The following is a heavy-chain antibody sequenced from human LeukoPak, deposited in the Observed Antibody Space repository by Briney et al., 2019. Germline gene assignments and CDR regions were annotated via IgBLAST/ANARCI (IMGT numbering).Heavy chain of an antibody. Sequence: GESLKISCKGSGYSFTNYWIGWVRQMPGKGLEWMGIIYPGDSDTRYSPSFQGQVTISADKSISTAYLQWSSLKASDTAMYYCARSHSSSWSATDYWGQGTLVTVSS. CDR3: ARSHSSSWSATDY. CDR1: GYSFTNYW. V-gene: IGHV5-51*01. J-gene: IGHJ4*02. D-gene: IGHD6-13*01. CDR2: IYPGDSDT.